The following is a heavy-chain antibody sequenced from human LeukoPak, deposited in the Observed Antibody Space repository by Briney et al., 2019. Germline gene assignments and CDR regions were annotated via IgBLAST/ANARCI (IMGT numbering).Heavy chain of an antibody. CDR2: IYYSGST. D-gene: IGHD2-8*01. CDR1: GGSISSHY. CDR3: ARHVMDSLYYGMDV. V-gene: IGHV4-59*08. J-gene: IGHJ6*02. Sequence: SETLSLTCSVSGGSISSHYWSWIRQPPGKGLEWIGYIYYSGSTNYNPSFKSRVTISVDTSKEQFSLKVSSVTAADTAVYYCARHVMDSLYYGMDVWGQGTTVTVSS.